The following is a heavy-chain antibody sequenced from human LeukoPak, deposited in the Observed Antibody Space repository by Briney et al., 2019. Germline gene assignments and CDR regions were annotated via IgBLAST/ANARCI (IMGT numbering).Heavy chain of an antibody. CDR2: INPNSGGT. D-gene: IGHD2-15*01. CDR3: ARDLVVVAATPSWFDP. V-gene: IGHV1-2*02. Sequence: ASVKVSCKASGYTFTGYYMHWVRQAPGQGLEWMGWINPNSGGTNYAQKFQGRVTMTRDTPISTAYMELSRLRSDDTAVYYCARDLVVVAATPSWFDPWGQGTLVTVSS. CDR1: GYTFTGYY. J-gene: IGHJ5*02.